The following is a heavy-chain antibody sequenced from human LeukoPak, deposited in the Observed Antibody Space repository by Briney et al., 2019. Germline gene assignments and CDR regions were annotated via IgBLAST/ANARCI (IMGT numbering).Heavy chain of an antibody. J-gene: IGHJ6*02. CDR2: INPNSGGT. Sequence: ASVKVSCKASGYTFTGYYMHWVRQAPGQGLEWMGWINPNSGGTGYAQKFQGRVTMTRNTSISTAYMELSSLRSEDTAVYYCARERPKYYYYYGMDVWGQGTTVTVSS. V-gene: IGHV1-2*02. CDR1: GYTFTGYY. CDR3: ARERPKYYYYYGMDV.